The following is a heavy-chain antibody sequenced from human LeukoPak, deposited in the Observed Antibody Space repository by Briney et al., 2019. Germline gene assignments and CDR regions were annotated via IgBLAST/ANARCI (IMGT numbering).Heavy chain of an antibody. CDR3: AKAGPVGAKAGFDY. CDR1: GFTFSGLS. Sequence: KPGGSLRLSCAASGFTFSGLSMNWVRQAPGKGLEWVSSISDSSSHIFYADSVKGRFTISRDNAKNSLYLQMNSLRVEDPAVYYCAKAGPVGAKAGFDYWGQGTVVTVSS. J-gene: IGHJ4*02. V-gene: IGHV3-21*01. CDR2: ISDSSSHI. D-gene: IGHD1-26*01.